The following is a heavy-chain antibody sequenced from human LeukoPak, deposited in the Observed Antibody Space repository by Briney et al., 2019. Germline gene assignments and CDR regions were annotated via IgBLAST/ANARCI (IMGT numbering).Heavy chain of an antibody. J-gene: IGHJ6*03. CDR1: DYSISSAYY. CDR2: IYYSGST. CDR3: ARLIIQVGYYYYMDV. V-gene: IGHV4-38-2*02. Sequence: PSETLSLTCTVSDYSISSAYYWGWIRQPPGKGLEWIGSIYYSGSTYYSPSLKSRVTISVDTSKNQFSLKLRSVTAADTAVYYCARLIIQVGYYYYMDVWGKGTTVSISS.